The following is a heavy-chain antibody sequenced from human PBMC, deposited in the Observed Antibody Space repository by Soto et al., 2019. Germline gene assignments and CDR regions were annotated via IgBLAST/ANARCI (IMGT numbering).Heavy chain of an antibody. J-gene: IGHJ6*02. V-gene: IGHV3-23*01. CDR1: GGSTSGYY. Sequence: ETLSLTCTVSGGSTSGYYGSWVRQAPGKGLEWVSAISGSDNSTYYADSVKGRFTISRDNSKNTLYLQMSSLRADDTAVYYCAPMGVWGQGTTVTVSS. CDR2: ISGSDNST. CDR3: APMGV.